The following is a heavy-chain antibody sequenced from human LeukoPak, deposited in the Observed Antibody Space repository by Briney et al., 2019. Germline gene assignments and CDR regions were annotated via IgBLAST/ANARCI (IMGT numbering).Heavy chain of an antibody. J-gene: IGHJ4*02. D-gene: IGHD5-18*01. CDR2: INGYGSST. CDR3: ARDAPGNTALDY. CDR1: GFTFISYW. V-gene: IGHV3-74*01. Sequence: SGGSLRLSCAASGFTFISYWMHWVRHAPGKGLVWVSRINGYGSSTDFADSVKGRFTISRDNAKNTLYLQMNSLRAEDTAVYYCARDAPGNTALDYWGQGTLVTVSP.